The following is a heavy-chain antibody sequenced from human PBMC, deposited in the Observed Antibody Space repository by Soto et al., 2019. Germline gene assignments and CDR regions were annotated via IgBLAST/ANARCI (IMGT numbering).Heavy chain of an antibody. CDR3: AKVFYYYDSSGYYYFDY. J-gene: IGHJ4*02. V-gene: IGHV3-23*01. D-gene: IGHD3-22*01. CDR2: ISGSGSTI. Sequence: GSLRLSCAASGFTFSSYAVSWVRQAPGKGPEWISSISGSGSTIYYADSVKGRFTISRDNSKNTLYLQMSSLRAEDTAVYYCAKVFYYYDSSGYYYFDYWGQGTLVTVSS. CDR1: GFTFSSYA.